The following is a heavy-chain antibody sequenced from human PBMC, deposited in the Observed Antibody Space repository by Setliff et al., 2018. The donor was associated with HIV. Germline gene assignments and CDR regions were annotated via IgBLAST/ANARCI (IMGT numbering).Heavy chain of an antibody. CDR1: GGTFSSYA. Sequence: SVKVSCKASGGTFSSYAISWVRQAPGQGLEWMGGIIPILGIANYAQKFQGRVTITADKSTSTAYMELSSLRSEDTAVYYCASPAYHDYVGGSYRPYYFDDWGQGTLFTVSS. J-gene: IGHJ4*02. D-gene: IGHD3-16*02. CDR3: ASPAYHDYVGGSYRPYYFDD. V-gene: IGHV1-69*10. CDR2: IIPILGIA.